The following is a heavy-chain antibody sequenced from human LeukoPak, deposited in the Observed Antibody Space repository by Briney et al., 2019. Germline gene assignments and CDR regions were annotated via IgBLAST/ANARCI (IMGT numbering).Heavy chain of an antibody. D-gene: IGHD3-3*01. CDR1: GGSISSNSYY. Sequence: SETLSLTCTVSGGSISSNSYYWGWIRQPPGKGLEWIGSIYYRGTTYYNPSLKSRVTISVDTSKNQFSLKLSSVTAADTAVYYCARGSKVRGLRRITIFGVVPSQTRFDYWGQGTLVTVSS. CDR2: IYYRGTT. V-gene: IGHV4-39*07. CDR3: ARGSKVRGLRRITIFGVVPSQTRFDY. J-gene: IGHJ4*02.